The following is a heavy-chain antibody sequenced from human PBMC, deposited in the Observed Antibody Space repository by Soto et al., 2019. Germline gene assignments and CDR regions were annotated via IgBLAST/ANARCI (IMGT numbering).Heavy chain of an antibody. D-gene: IGHD5-12*01. V-gene: IGHV3-23*01. CDR1: GFTFSSYA. CDR2: ISGSGGST. Sequence: GGFLRLSCAASGFTFSSYAMSWVRQAPGKGLEWVSAISGSGGSTYYADSVKGRFTISRDNSKNTLYLQMNSLRAEDTAVYYCAKSDGYIVANRGSWFDPWGQGTLVTVSS. CDR3: AKSDGYIVANRGSWFDP. J-gene: IGHJ5*02.